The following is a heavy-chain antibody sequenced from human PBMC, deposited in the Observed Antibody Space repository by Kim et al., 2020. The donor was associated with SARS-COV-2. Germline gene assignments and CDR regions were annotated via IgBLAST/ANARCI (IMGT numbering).Heavy chain of an antibody. D-gene: IGHD3-9*01. J-gene: IGHJ4*02. CDR3: ARDWQPYDILTGLDY. V-gene: IGHV3-30*01. Sequence: AVKGRFTISRDNSKNTLYLQMNSLRAEDMAVYYCARDWQPYDILTGLDYWGQGTLVTVSS.